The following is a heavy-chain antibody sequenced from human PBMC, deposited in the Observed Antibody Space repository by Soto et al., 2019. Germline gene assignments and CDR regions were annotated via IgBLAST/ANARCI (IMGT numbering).Heavy chain of an antibody. CDR2: IYYSGST. CDR1: GGSISSYY. V-gene: IGHV4-59*08. Sequence: QLQLQESGPGLVKPSETLSLTCTVSGGSISSYYWSWIRQPPGKGLEWIGYIYYSGSTNYNPSLXGXGXTXIDTSKDKSPLQMSSVTAADTAVYYCARRYGSSFDYWGKATLVTVSS. CDR3: ARRYGSSFDY. J-gene: IGHJ4*02. D-gene: IGHD2-2*01.